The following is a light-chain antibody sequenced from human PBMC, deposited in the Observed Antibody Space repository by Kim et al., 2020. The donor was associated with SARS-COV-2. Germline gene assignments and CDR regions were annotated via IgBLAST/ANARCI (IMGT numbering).Light chain of an antibody. Sequence: SVAPGKTARITCGGNNIGSKSVHWYQQKPGQAPVLVVYDDSYRPSGIPERFSGSNAGNTATLSISRVEAGDEADYYCQVWDSSSDVFGTGTKVTDL. CDR1: NIGSKS. CDR2: DDS. CDR3: QVWDSSSDV. J-gene: IGLJ1*01. V-gene: IGLV3-21*03.